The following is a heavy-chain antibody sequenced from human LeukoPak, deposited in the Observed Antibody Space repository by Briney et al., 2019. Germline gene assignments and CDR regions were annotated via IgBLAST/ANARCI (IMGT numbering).Heavy chain of an antibody. CDR3: VKGRDDYNYADY. Sequence: SETLSLTCTVSGASIRSYYWSWIRQSPGKGLEWIGYIHYTGITKYNPSLQSRVTISVDTSKNQFSLRLNSVTAADTAVYYCVKGRDDYNYADYWGPGTLVTVSS. D-gene: IGHD5-24*01. J-gene: IGHJ4*02. CDR2: IHYTGIT. V-gene: IGHV4-59*01. CDR1: GASIRSYY.